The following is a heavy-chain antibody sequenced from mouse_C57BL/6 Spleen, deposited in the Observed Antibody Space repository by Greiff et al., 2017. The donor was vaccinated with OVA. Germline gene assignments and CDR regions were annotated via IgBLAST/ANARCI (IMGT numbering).Heavy chain of an antibody. V-gene: IGHV1-76*01. Sequence: VQLQQSGAELVRPGASVKLSCKASGYTFTDYYINWVKQRPGQGLEWIARIYPGSGNTYYNEKFKGKATLTAEKSSSTAYMQLSSLTSEDSAVYFCARQGGYVYFDYWGQGTTLTVSS. CDR1: GYTFTDYY. D-gene: IGHD2-2*01. CDR2: IYPGSGNT. CDR3: ARQGGYVYFDY. J-gene: IGHJ2*01.